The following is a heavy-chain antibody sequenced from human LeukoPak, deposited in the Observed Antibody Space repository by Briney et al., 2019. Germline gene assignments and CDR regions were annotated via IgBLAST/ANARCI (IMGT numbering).Heavy chain of an antibody. CDR2: ISGSGDNT. CDR3: AKDGGTYYYDSSGYYGEVVEYYFDY. V-gene: IGHV3-23*01. J-gene: IGHJ4*02. CDR1: GFTFSSYA. D-gene: IGHD3-22*01. Sequence: GGSLRLSCAASGFTFSSYAMSWVRQAPGKGLEWVSGISGSGDNTYYADSVKGRFTISRDNSKNTLYLQMNSLRAEDTAVYYCAKDGGTYYYDSSGYYGEVVEYYFDYWGQGTLVTVSS.